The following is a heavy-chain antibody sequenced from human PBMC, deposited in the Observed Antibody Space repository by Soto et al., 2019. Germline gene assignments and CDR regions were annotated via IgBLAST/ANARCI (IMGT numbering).Heavy chain of an antibody. CDR2: ISYDGSNK. V-gene: IGHV3-30*18. CDR3: AKDISWSYYYGMDV. D-gene: IGHD6-13*01. CDR1: GFTFSSYG. J-gene: IGHJ6*02. Sequence: QVQLVESGGGVVQPGRSLRLSCAASGFTFSSYGMHWVRQAPGKGLEWVAVISYDGSNKYYADSVKGRFTISRDNSKNTLYLQMNSLRAEDTAVYYCAKDISWSYYYGMDVWGQGTTVTVSS.